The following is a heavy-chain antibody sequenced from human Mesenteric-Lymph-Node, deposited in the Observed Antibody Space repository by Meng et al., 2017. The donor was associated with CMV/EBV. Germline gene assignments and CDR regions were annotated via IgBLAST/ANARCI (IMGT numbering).Heavy chain of an antibody. CDR3: ARDQSSASRGDAFDI. Sequence: GGSLRLSCETSGFIFSQYNMQWVRQAPGKGLEWVSSISRSASKYYADSVKGRFTVSRDDAKNSLYLEMNSLRAEDTAVYYCARDQSSASRGDAFDIWGQGTMVTVSS. CDR2: ISRSASK. CDR1: GFIFSQYN. J-gene: IGHJ3*02. V-gene: IGHV3-69-1*01. D-gene: IGHD3-10*01.